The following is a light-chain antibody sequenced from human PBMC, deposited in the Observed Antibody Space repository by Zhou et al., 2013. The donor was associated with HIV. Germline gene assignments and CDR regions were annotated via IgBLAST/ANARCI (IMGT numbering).Light chain of an antibody. V-gene: IGKV1-5*03. CDR3: LQHYNSYT. Sequence: DIQMTQSPATLSASVGDRVTITCRASQSISTWLAWYQQRPGKAPNLLISLASNLESGVPSRFSGSGSGTEFSLTISGLQPDDFATYYCLQHYNSYTFGQGTKLEIK. J-gene: IGKJ2*01. CDR1: QSISTW. CDR2: LAS.